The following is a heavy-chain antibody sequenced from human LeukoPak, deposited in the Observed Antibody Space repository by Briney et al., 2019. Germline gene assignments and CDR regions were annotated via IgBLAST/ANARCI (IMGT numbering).Heavy chain of an antibody. V-gene: IGHV4-59*01. CDR3: ARVGSYAFDI. CDR2: IHYRGGI. Sequence: TLSLTCTVSGGSIGSYYWSWIRQPPGRGLEWIGYIHYRGGINSNPSLKSRVTISVDTSKNQFSLRLSSVTAADTAVYYCARVGSYAFDIWGQGTMVTVSS. CDR1: GGSIGSYY. J-gene: IGHJ3*02.